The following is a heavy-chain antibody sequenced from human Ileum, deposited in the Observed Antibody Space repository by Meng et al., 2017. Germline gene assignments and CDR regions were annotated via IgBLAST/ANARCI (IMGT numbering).Heavy chain of an antibody. J-gene: IGHJ4*02. CDR2: IHHSGST. Sequence: QVELPESGPGLVKPSGTLALTCTVFGASIIGVNWWTGVRQTPGKGLEWIGEIHHSGSTNSIPSLKSRVTLSVDKSKNQFSLSMTSVTAADTAVYYCARGIGDIRVGFDYWGQGTLVTVSS. D-gene: IGHD3-16*01. CDR1: GASIIGVNW. V-gene: IGHV4-4*02. CDR3: ARGIGDIRVGFDY.